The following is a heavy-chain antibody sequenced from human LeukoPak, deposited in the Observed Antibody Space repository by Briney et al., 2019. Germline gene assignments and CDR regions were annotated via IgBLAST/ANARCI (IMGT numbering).Heavy chain of an antibody. Sequence: ASVKVSCKASGYTFTFYDMHWVRQAPGQGLEWRGWINPNSGGTNYAQKFQGRVTMTRDTSISTAYMELSRLRSDDTAVYYCARVRDFWSGYYVDYWGQGTLVTVSS. CDR2: INPNSGGT. D-gene: IGHD3-3*01. CDR1: GYTFTFYD. V-gene: IGHV1-2*02. CDR3: ARVRDFWSGYYVDY. J-gene: IGHJ4*02.